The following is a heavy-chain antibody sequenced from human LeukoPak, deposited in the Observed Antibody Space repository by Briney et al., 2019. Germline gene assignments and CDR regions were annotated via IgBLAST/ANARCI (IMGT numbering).Heavy chain of an antibody. CDR2: INPSGGST. V-gene: IGHV1-46*01. J-gene: IGHJ6*03. CDR3: ARSFGASQQYTSSWYYYYMDV. D-gene: IGHD6-13*01. Sequence: ASVKVSCKASGYTFTSYDINWVRQATGQGLEWMGIINPSGGSTSYAQKFQGRVTMTRDMSTSTLYMELSSLRSEDTAAYYCARSFGASQQYTSSWYYYYMDVWGKGTTVTVSS. CDR1: GYTFTSYD.